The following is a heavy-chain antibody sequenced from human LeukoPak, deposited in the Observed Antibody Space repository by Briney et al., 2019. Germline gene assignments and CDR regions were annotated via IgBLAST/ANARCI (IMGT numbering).Heavy chain of an antibody. V-gene: IGHV4-34*01. D-gene: IGHD6-19*01. Sequence: PSETLSLTCAVYGGSFSGYYWSWIRQPPGKGLEWIGEINHSGSTNYNPSLKSRVTISVDTSKNQFSLKLSSVTAADTAVYYCAREGRDSSGWYPFDYWGQGTLVTVSS. CDR2: INHSGST. CDR1: GGSFSGYY. CDR3: AREGRDSSGWYPFDY. J-gene: IGHJ4*02.